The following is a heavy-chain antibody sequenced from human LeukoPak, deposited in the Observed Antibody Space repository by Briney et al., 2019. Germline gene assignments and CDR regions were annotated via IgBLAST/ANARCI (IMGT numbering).Heavy chain of an antibody. CDR3: ARQTEWLRLLSFDY. J-gene: IGHJ4*02. CDR1: GDSVSTNSAA. CDR2: TYYRSKWYN. D-gene: IGHD5-12*01. Sequence: SQTLSLTCAISGDSVSTNSAAWNWIRQSPSRGLEWLGRTYYRSKWYNDYAVSVKSRITINPDTSKNQFSLQLNSVTPADTAVYYCARQTEWLRLLSFDYWGQGTLVTVSS. V-gene: IGHV6-1*01.